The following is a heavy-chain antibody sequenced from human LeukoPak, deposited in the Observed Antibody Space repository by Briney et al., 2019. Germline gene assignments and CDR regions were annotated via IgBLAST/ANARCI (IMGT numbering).Heavy chain of an antibody. Sequence: GGSLRLSCAASGFTFSDYYMSWIRQAPGKGLEWVSYISSSGSTIYYADSAKGRFTISRDNAKNSLYLQMNSLRAEDTAVYYCARVTYYDFWSGNRFDPWGQGTLVTVSS. V-gene: IGHV3-11*04. CDR2: ISSSGSTI. CDR1: GFTFSDYY. CDR3: ARVTYYDFWSGNRFDP. D-gene: IGHD3-3*01. J-gene: IGHJ5*02.